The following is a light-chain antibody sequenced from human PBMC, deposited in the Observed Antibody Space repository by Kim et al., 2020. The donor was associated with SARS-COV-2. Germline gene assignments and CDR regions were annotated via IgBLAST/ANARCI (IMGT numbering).Light chain of an antibody. V-gene: IGLV1-40*01. J-gene: IGLJ3*02. CDR1: SSNIGADHD. Sequence: QSVLAQPPSVSGAPGQTVTISCTGSSSNIGADHDVHWYQHLPGTAPKLLIYDTFNRPSGVPVRFSGSKSDTSASLAITGLQAGDEADYYCQSYDTTLRGWVFGGGTQLTVL. CDR2: DTF. CDR3: QSYDTTLRGWV.